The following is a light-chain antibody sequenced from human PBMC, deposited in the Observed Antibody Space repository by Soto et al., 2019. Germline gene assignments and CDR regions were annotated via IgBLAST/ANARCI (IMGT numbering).Light chain of an antibody. CDR3: ISYTSSTIYA. CDR2: DVS. V-gene: IGLV2-14*03. Sequence: QSALTQPASVSGSPGQSITISCTGTSSDVGGYNYVSWYQHHPGNAPKLIIYDVSNRPSGVSNRFSGSKSGNTASLTISGLQAEDEADYICISYTSSTIYAFGTGTKLTVL. CDR1: SSDVGGYNY. J-gene: IGLJ1*01.